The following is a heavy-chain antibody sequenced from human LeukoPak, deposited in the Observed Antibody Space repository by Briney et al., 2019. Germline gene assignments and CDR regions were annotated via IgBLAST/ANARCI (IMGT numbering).Heavy chain of an antibody. Sequence: GGSLRLSCAASGFTFDDYAMHWVRQAPGKGLEWVSGISWNSGSIGYADSVKGRFTISRDNAKNSLYLQMNSLRAEDTALYYCARGYCSSTGCYWTTAGDWFDPWGQGTLVTVSP. CDR1: GFTFDDYA. D-gene: IGHD2-2*01. J-gene: IGHJ5*02. CDR3: ARGYCSSTGCYWTTAGDWFDP. CDR2: ISWNSGSI. V-gene: IGHV3-9*01.